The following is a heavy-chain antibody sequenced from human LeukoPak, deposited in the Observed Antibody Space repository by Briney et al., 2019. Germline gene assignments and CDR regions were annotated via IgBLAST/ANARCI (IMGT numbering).Heavy chain of an antibody. D-gene: IGHD3-3*01. Sequence: ASVKVSCKASGYTFTSYDINWVRQATGQGLEWMGWMNPNSGNTGYAQKFQGRVTMTRNTSISTAYMELSSLRSEDTAVYYCARGQGVGDFWSGYYTYYYYYMDVWGKGTTVTVSS. CDR2: MNPNSGNT. CDR3: ARGQGVGDFWSGYYTYYYYYMDV. J-gene: IGHJ6*03. CDR1: GYTFTSYD. V-gene: IGHV1-8*01.